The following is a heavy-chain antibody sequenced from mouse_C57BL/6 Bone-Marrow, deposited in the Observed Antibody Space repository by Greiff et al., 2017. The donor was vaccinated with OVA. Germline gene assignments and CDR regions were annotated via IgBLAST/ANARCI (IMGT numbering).Heavy chain of an antibody. J-gene: IGHJ1*03. Sequence: QVQLQQSGPELVKPGASVKISCKASGYAFSSSWMNWVKQRPGKGLEWIGRIYPGDGDTNYNGKFKGKATLTADKSSSTAYMQLSSLTSEDSAVYFCARPTVVPEWYFDVWGTGTTVTVSS. V-gene: IGHV1-82*01. CDR3: ARPTVVPEWYFDV. CDR2: IYPGDGDT. CDR1: GYAFSSSW. D-gene: IGHD1-1*01.